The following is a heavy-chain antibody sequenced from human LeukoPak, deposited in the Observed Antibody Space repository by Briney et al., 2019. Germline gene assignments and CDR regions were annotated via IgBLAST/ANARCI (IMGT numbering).Heavy chain of an antibody. V-gene: IGHV3-7*01. Sequence: GGSLRLSCVASGFLFSSYLMTWVRQAPGKGLEWVANIKQDGSKKSYVDSVKGRFTISRDNAKNSLYLQMNSLRAEDTAVYYCARGVPNWFDPWGQGTLVTVSS. D-gene: IGHD6-6*01. J-gene: IGHJ5*02. CDR1: GFLFSSYL. CDR2: IKQDGSKK. CDR3: ARGVPNWFDP.